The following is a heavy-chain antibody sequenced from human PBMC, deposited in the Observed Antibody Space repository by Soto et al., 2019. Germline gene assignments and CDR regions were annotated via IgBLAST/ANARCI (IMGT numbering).Heavy chain of an antibody. CDR3: ARGFGYYYGSGEVDV. CDR1: GDSFTSYD. J-gene: IGHJ6*04. Sequence: ASVKVSCKASGDSFTSYDINWVRQATGQGLEWMGWMNPNSGNTGYAQKFQGRVTMTRNTSISTAYMELSSLRSEDTAVYYCARGFGYYYGSGEVDVWGKGTTVTVSS. D-gene: IGHD3-10*01. V-gene: IGHV1-8*01. CDR2: MNPNSGNT.